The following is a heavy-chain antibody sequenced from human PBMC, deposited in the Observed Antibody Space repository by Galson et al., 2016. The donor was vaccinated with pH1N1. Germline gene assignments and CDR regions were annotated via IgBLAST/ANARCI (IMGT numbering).Heavy chain of an antibody. J-gene: IGHJ3*02. CDR2: ISGGSFHI. V-gene: IGHV3-21*04. CDR1: GSIFTGYS. CDR3: AKGGYGDYGLDVFDI. D-gene: IGHD4-17*01. Sequence: SLRLSCAASGSIFTGYSMNWVRQAPGKGLEWVSSISGGSFHIYYADSVKGRFSISRDNAKNSLFLQMHSLRAEDTGLYYCAKGGYGDYGLDVFDIWGQGIMVTVSS.